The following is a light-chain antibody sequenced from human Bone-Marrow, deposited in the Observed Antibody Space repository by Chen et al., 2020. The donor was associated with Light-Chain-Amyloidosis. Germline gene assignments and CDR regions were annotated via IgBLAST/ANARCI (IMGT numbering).Light chain of an antibody. V-gene: IGLV3-25*03. J-gene: IGLJ2*01. Sequence: SHELPQPPSVAVSPGQTARSTCSVDDLPTKYAYWYQQKPGQAPVLVIHRDTERPTGISERFPGSSSETTATLTITRVQAEDEADYHCQSADRSGTYAVIFGGGTKLTVL. CDR2: RDT. CDR1: DLPTKY. CDR3: QSADRSGTYAVI.